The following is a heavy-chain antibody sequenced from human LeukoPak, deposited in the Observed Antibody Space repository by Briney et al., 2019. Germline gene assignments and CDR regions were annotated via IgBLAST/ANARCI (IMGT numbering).Heavy chain of an antibody. CDR2: IYYSGST. CDR3: ARVNILLGGGFDY. J-gene: IGHJ4*02. Sequence: SSETLSLTCTVSGGSISSGGYYWSWIRQHPGKGLEWIGYIYYSGSTYYNPSLKSRVTISVDTSKNQFSLKLSSVTAADTAVYYCARVNILLGGGFDYWGQGTLVTVSS. CDR1: GGSISSGGYY. D-gene: IGHD3-16*01. V-gene: IGHV4-31*03.